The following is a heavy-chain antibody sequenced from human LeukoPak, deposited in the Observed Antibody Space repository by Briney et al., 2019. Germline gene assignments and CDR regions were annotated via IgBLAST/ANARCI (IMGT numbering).Heavy chain of an antibody. Sequence: GGSLRLSCAASGFTFSDYSMNWVRQAPGKGLEWVSAITATSSSTHDADSVQGRFTISRDNSKNTLYLQMNSLRPEDTAIYYCAKLFESGTYNNLFHYWGQGTLVTVFS. D-gene: IGHD3-10*01. CDR2: ITATSSST. V-gene: IGHV3-23*01. CDR1: GFTFSDYS. CDR3: AKLFESGTYNNLFHY. J-gene: IGHJ4*02.